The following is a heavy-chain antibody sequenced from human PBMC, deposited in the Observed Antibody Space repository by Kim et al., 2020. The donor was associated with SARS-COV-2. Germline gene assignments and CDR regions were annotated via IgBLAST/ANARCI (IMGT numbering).Heavy chain of an antibody. J-gene: IGHJ6*03. CDR3: ARDPSPHYGDYDYYYYYMDV. V-gene: IGHV3-20*03. D-gene: IGHD4-17*01. Sequence: RFTISRDNAKNSLYLQMNSLRAEDTALYYCARDPSPHYGDYDYYYYYMDVWGKGTTVTVSS.